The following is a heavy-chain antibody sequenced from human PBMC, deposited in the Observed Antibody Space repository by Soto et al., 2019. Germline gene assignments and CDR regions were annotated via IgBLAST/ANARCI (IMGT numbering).Heavy chain of an antibody. CDR3: ATASFRYCSGGSCYSLFDY. CDR2: ISYDGSNK. D-gene: IGHD2-15*01. CDR1: GFTFSSYA. J-gene: IGHJ4*02. V-gene: IGHV3-30-3*01. Sequence: QVQLVESGGGVVQPGRSLRLSCAASGFTFSSYAMHWVRQAPGKGLEWVAVISYDGSNKYYADSVKGRFTISRDNSKNTLYLQMNSLRAEDTAVYYCATASFRYCSGGSCYSLFDYWGQGTLVTVSS.